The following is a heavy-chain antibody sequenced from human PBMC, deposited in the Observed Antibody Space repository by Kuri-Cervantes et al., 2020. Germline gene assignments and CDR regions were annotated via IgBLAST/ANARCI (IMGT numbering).Heavy chain of an antibody. CDR2: IKQDGSEK. J-gene: IGHJ6*02. Sequence: LTCAASGFTFSSYWMSWVRQAPGKGLEWVANIKQDGSEKYYVDSVKGRFTISRDNAKNSLYLQMNSLRAEDTAVYYCARGALWFGDYRAYGMGVWGQGTTVTVSS. D-gene: IGHD3-10*01. CDR1: GFTFSSYW. CDR3: ARGALWFGDYRAYGMGV. V-gene: IGHV3-7*01.